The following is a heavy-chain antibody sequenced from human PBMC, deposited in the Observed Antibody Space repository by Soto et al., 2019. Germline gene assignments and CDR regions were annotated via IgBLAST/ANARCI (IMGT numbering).Heavy chain of an antibody. CDR1: GGSISSYY. CDR2: IYYSGST. J-gene: IGHJ6*02. CDR3: ARVGYSYAYPSGMDV. D-gene: IGHD5-18*01. V-gene: IGHV4-59*01. Sequence: KTSESLSLTCTVSGGSISSYYWSWLRQPPGKGLEWIGYIYYSGSTNYNPSLKSRVTISVDTSKNQFSLKLSSVTAADTAVYYCARVGYSYAYPSGMDVWGQGTTVTVSS.